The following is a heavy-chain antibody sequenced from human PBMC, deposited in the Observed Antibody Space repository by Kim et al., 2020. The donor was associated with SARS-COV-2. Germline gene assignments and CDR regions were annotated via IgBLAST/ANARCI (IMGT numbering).Heavy chain of an antibody. Sequence: SETLSLTCTVSGGSISSSSYYWGWIRQPPGKGLEWIGSIYYSGSTYYNPSLKSRVTISVDTSKNQFSLKLSSVTAADMAVYYCAREAVAGEIDYWGQGTL. V-gene: IGHV4-39*07. D-gene: IGHD6-19*01. CDR3: AREAVAGEIDY. CDR1: GGSISSSSYY. CDR2: IYYSGST. J-gene: IGHJ4*02.